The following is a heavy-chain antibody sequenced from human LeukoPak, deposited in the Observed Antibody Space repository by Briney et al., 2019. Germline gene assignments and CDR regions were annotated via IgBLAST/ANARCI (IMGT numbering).Heavy chain of an antibody. CDR2: TNPNSGGT. Sequence: GASVKVSCKASGYTFTGYYMHWVRQAPGQGLEWMGWTNPNSGGTNYAQKFQGRVTMTRDTSISTAYMELSRVKSDDTAVYYCARGVLINWNTHPPNFDYWGQGTLVTVSS. D-gene: IGHD1/OR15-1a*01. J-gene: IGHJ4*02. CDR3: ARGVLINWNTHPPNFDY. CDR1: GYTFTGYY. V-gene: IGHV1-2*02.